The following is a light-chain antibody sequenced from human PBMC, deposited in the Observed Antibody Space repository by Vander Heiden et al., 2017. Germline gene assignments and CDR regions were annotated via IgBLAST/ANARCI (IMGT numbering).Light chain of an antibody. V-gene: IGKV4-1*01. J-gene: IGKJ4*01. CDR1: QSVLYDSKNKNC. Sequence: DIVLTQAPASLAVALGERATISCRSSQSVLYDSKNKNCLAWYQQRPGQPPKLLIYWASTRASGVPDRFSGSGSGTDFTLIINSLQPEDVAIYYCQQCFSSPPTFGGGTRLEI. CDR3: QQCFSSPPT. CDR2: WAS.